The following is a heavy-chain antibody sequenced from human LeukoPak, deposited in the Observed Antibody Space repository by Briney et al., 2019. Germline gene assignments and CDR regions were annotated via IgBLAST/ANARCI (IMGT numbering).Heavy chain of an antibody. D-gene: IGHD3-10*01. CDR1: GFTVSSNY. CDR2: ISGSGGST. CDR3: AKASLYGSGAYYYYGMDV. Sequence: GGSLRLSCAASGFTVSSNYMSWVRQAPGKGLEWVSAISGSGGSTYYAASVKGRFTISRDNSKNTLYLQMNSLRAEDTAVYYCAKASLYGSGAYYYYGMDVWGQGTTVTVSS. J-gene: IGHJ6*02. V-gene: IGHV3-23*01.